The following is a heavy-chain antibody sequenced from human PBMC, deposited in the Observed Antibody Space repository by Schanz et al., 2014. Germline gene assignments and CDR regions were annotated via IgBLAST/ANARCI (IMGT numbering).Heavy chain of an antibody. Sequence: EVQLLESGGGLVQPGGSLRLSCAASGFTFSSYAMTWVRQAPGMGLEWVSAISGRDGSTYYADSVKGRFTISRDNSKNTLYLQMNSLRAEDTAVYFCAKIERNEDWGQGTLVTVSS. CDR3: AKIERNED. V-gene: IGHV3-23*01. J-gene: IGHJ4*02. CDR2: ISGRDGST. D-gene: IGHD1-1*01. CDR1: GFTFSSYA.